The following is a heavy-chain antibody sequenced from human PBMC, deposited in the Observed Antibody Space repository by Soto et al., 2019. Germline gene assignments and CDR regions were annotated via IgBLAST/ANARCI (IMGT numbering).Heavy chain of an antibody. CDR2: INTYNGMT. D-gene: IGHD5-12*01. CDR3: AKSPRGEMATD. J-gene: IGHJ4*02. V-gene: IGHV1-18*01. CDR1: GYTFINYH. Sequence: QVQLVQSGGEVKKPGPSVTVSCKASGYTFINYHTTWVRQAPGQGLEWMAWINTYNGMTDYAQKFQGRVTMTGDTSTSTAYMELRNLGSADTTVYFCAKSPRGEMATDWGQGALVTVSS.